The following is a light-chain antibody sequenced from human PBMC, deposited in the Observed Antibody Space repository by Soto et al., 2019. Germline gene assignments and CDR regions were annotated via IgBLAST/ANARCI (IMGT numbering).Light chain of an antibody. CDR2: DAS. CDR3: QQRFTSFT. V-gene: IGKV3-11*01. CDR1: QSVSNY. J-gene: IGKJ3*01. Sequence: EIVLTQSPATLSVSPGEGVTLSCRASQSVSNYLAWYQQRPGQAPRLLIYDASNRATGIPARFSGSGSGTEFTLTISSLEPEDFADYYCQQRFTSFTFGPGTKVDIK.